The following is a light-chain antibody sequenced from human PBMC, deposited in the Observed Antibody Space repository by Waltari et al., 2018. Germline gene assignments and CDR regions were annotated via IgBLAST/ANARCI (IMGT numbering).Light chain of an antibody. CDR2: WAS. Sequence: DIQMTQSPDSLAVSLVERATINCKSSQSVLYTSNNKNYLAWYQQKPGQPPKLLIYWASTRESGVPDRFSGSGSGTDFTLTISSLQAEDVAVYYCQQYYSTPLTFGGGTKVEIK. J-gene: IGKJ4*01. CDR1: QSVLYTSNNKNY. V-gene: IGKV4-1*01. CDR3: QQYYSTPLT.